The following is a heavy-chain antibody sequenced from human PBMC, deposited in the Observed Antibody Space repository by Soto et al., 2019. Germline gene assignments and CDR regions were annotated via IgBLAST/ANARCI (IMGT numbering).Heavy chain of an antibody. CDR2: IIPVFGIT. CDR1: GGNPSNSA. CDR3: AGGRIVVAGSSAYDSMDV. J-gene: IGHJ6*02. Sequence: QVHLLLQSGAEVKKPGSSVNVACKASGGNPSNSAISWVRQAPGQGLEWMGGIIPVFGITCHAQNFQGRVTITADESTSTAYMELSSLRSEDTAVYFCAGGRIVVAGSSAYDSMDVCDQGTTVTVSS. D-gene: IGHD6-19*01. V-gene: IGHV1-69*01.